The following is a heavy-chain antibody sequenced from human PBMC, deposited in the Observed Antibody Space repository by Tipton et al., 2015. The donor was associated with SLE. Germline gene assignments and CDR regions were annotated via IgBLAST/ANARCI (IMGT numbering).Heavy chain of an antibody. V-gene: IGHV1-2*04. CDR2: INPYSGDT. CDR3: ARAGSSNYSYYIDV. D-gene: IGHD6-6*01. CDR1: GYTFTDYY. J-gene: IGHJ6*03. Sequence: QSGAEVKKLGASVKVSCKASGYTFTDYYLHWLRQAPGLGLEWMGWINPYSGDTYYALNFQGWVTMTRDTSINTAYMELSGLKSDDTAVYFCARAGSSNYSYYIDVCGEATTVNVSS.